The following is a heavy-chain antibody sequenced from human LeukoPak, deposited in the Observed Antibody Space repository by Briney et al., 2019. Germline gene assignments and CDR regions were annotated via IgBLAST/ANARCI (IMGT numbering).Heavy chain of an antibody. J-gene: IGHJ6*02. CDR2: ISGSGGST. CDR1: GFTFSSYA. CDR3: ARDGVALYYYYGMDV. Sequence: PGGSLRLSCAASGFTFSSYAMSWVRQAPGKGLEWVSAISGSGGSTYYADSVKGRFTISRDNSKNTLYLQMNSLRAEDTAVYYCARDGVALYYYYGMDVWGQGTTVIVSS. V-gene: IGHV3-23*01. D-gene: IGHD3-3*01.